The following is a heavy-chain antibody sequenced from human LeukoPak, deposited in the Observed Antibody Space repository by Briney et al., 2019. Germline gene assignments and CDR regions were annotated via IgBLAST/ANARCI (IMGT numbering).Heavy chain of an antibody. J-gene: IGHJ4*02. CDR3: VRGAAHRNPFDY. V-gene: IGHV1-69*05. CDR1: GGTFSSYA. D-gene: IGHD6-6*01. Sequence: SVKVSCKASGGTFSSYAISWVRQAPGQGLEWMGGIIPIFGTANYAQKFQGRVTITTDESTSTAYMELSSLRSEDTAVYYCVRGAAHRNPFDYWGQGTLVTVSS. CDR2: IIPIFGTA.